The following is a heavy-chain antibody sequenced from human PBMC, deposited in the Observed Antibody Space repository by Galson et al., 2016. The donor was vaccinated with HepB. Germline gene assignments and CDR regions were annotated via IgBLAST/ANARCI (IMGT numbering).Heavy chain of an antibody. V-gene: IGHV3-53*01. D-gene: IGHD1-1*01. Sequence: SLRLSCAVSGFSVSDNYMSWVRQAPGKGLEWVSLIYSDGRTHHAESVKGRITISRDTSKNTVYLQMNSLRGEDTGVYYCARDKGTSVWYKDYWGQGTLVTVSS. CDR3: ARDKGTSVWYKDY. CDR2: IYSDGRT. J-gene: IGHJ4*02. CDR1: GFSVSDNY.